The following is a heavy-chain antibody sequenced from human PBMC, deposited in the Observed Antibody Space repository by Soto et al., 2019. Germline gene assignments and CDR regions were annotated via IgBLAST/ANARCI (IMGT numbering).Heavy chain of an antibody. CDR2: IYHSGST. J-gene: IGHJ4*02. CDR1: SGSISSSNW. V-gene: IGHV4-4*02. Sequence: QVQLQESGPGLVKPSGTLSLTCAVSSGSISSSNWWSWVRQPPGKGLEWIGEIYHSGSTNYNPSLKRRVTISVDKSKNQFSLKLSSVTAADTAVYYCARVSAGLHYYFDYWGQGTLVTVSS. CDR3: ARVSAGLHYYFDY. D-gene: IGHD5-18*01.